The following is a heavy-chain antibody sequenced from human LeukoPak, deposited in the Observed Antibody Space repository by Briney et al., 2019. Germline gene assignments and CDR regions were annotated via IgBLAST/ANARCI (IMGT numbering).Heavy chain of an antibody. CDR3: ASQYSSGWPPDY. J-gene: IGHJ4*02. V-gene: IGHV3-48*03. CDR2: VSSSGSTI. D-gene: IGHD6-19*01. CDR1: GFTFSSYE. Sequence: GGSLRLSCAASGFTFSSYEMNWVRQAPGKGLECVSYVSSSGSTIYYADSLKGRFTISRDNAKNSLYLQMNSLRAEDTAVYYCASQYSSGWPPDYWGQGTLVTVSS.